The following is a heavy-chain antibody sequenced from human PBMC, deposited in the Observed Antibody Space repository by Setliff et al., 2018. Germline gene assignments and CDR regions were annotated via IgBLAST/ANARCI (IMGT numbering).Heavy chain of an antibody. Sequence: ASVKVSCKASGYTFTGYYMHWVRQAPGQGLEWMGRINPNSGGTNYAQKFQGRVTMTRDTSISTAYMELSRLRSDDTAVYYCARVAVGAMGADYCGQGTLVTVSS. D-gene: IGHD1-26*01. V-gene: IGHV1-2*06. CDR2: INPNSGGT. J-gene: IGHJ4*02. CDR1: GYTFTGYY. CDR3: ARVAVGAMGADY.